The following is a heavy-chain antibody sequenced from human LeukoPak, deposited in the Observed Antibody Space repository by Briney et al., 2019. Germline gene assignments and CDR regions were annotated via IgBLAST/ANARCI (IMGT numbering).Heavy chain of an antibody. CDR2: ISGSGGST. CDR3: AKVYSSVWTHIGHFDY. D-gene: IGHD6-19*01. Sequence: GGSLRLSCAASGFTFSSYGMSWVRQPPGKGLEWVSAISGSGGSTYYADSVKGRFTISRDNSKNTLYLQMNSLRAEDTAVYYCAKVYSSVWTHIGHFDYWGQGTLVTVSS. V-gene: IGHV3-23*01. CDR1: GFTFSSYG. J-gene: IGHJ4*02.